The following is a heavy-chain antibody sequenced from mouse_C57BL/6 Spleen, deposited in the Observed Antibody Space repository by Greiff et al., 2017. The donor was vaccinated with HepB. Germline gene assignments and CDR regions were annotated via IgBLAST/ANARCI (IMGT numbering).Heavy chain of an antibody. D-gene: IGHD2-4*01. CDR2: ISSGSSTI. CDR1: GFTFSDYG. V-gene: IGHV5-17*01. Sequence: EVQVVESGGGLVKPGGSLKLSCAASGFTFSDYGMHWVRQAPEKGLEWVAYISSGSSTIYYADTVKGRFTISRDNANNTLFLQMTSLRSEDTAMYYCARPDDYDEGGYAMDYWGQGTSVTVSS. CDR3: ARPDDYDEGGYAMDY. J-gene: IGHJ4*01.